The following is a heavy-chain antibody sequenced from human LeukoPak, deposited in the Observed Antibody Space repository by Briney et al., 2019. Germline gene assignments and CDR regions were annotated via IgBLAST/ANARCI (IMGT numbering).Heavy chain of an antibody. D-gene: IGHD6-13*01. CDR1: GGSISSYY. V-gene: IGHV4-59*08. Sequence: SETLSLTCTVSGGSISSYYWSWIRQPPGRGLEWIGYVYYSGSTNYNSSLKSRVTISVDTSQNQFSLNLRSVTAADTAAYYCARHEAGTYLQYWGQGALVIVSA. J-gene: IGHJ4*02. CDR3: ARHEAGTYLQY. CDR2: VYYSGST.